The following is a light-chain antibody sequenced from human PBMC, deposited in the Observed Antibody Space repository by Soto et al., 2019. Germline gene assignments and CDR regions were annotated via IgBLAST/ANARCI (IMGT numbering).Light chain of an antibody. Sequence: EIELTQSPATLSLSPGERATLSCRVSQSVSSYLAWYQQKPGQAPRLLIYAASNRATGIPARFSGSGSGTDFTLTISSLEPEDFAVYYCQQRSDWPLTFGGGTKVEIK. CDR2: AAS. J-gene: IGKJ4*01. V-gene: IGKV3-11*01. CDR1: QSVSSY. CDR3: QQRSDWPLT.